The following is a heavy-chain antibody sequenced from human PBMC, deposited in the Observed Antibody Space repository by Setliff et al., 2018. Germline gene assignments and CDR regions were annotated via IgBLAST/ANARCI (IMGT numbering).Heavy chain of an antibody. CDR3: ARFRRGVALGWFDP. D-gene: IGHD3-10*01. CDR2: INHSGST. V-gene: IGHV4-34*01. J-gene: IGHJ5*02. Sequence: SETLSLTCAVYGGSFSGYYWSWIRQPPGKGLEWIGEINHSGSTNYNPSLKSRVTISVDTSKNQFSLKLSSVTAADTAVYYCARFRRGVALGWFDPWGQGTLGTVS. CDR1: GGSFSGYY.